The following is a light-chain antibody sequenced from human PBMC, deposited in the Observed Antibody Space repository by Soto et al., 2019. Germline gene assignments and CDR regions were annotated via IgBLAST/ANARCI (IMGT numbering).Light chain of an antibody. CDR1: QTIDSW. CDR2: KAS. CDR3: QHYNSYSEA. V-gene: IGKV1-5*03. J-gene: IGKJ1*01. Sequence: DIQMTQSPSTLSASLGDRVTITCRASQTIDSWLACYQQRPGKPPNLLIYKASTLASGVPSRFSGSGSGTEFTLTINSLQPDDFATYYCQHYNSYSEAFGQGTKVDIK.